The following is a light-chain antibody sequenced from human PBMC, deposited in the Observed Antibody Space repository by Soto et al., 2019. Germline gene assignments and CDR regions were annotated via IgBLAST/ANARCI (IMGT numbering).Light chain of an antibody. CDR3: SSYTGSNDVV. J-gene: IGLJ2*01. CDR2: EVN. V-gene: IGLV2-8*01. CDR1: SSDVGSYNY. Sequence: QSVLTQPASVSGSPGQSITISCTATSSDVGSYNYVSWYQQHPGKAPKLMIYEVNKRPSGVPDRFSGSKSGTTASLTVSGLQAEDEADYYCSSYTGSNDVVFGGGTKLTVL.